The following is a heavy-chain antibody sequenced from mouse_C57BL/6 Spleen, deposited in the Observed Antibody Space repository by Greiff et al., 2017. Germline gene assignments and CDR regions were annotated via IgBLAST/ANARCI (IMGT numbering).Heavy chain of an antibody. CDR1: GYAFSSYW. CDR2: IYPGDGGT. D-gene: IGHD1-1*01. J-gene: IGHJ1*03. V-gene: IGHV1-80*01. Sequence: QVQLHQSGAELVKPGASVTISCKASGYAFSSYWMNWVKQRPGKGLEWIGQIYPGDGGTNYNGKFKGKATLTADKSSSTAYMQLSSLTSEDSAVYFGASNYGSSCLYWYFDDWGTGTTVTVSS. CDR3: ASNYGSSCLYWYFDD.